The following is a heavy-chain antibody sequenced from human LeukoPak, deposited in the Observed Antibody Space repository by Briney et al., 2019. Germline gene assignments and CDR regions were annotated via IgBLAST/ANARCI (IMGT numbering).Heavy chain of an antibody. CDR1: GFPFSTYA. CDR3: AKDRVNVEMATITFDY. V-gene: IGHV3-23*01. Sequence: GGSLRLSCAASGFPFSTYAMSWVRQAPGKGLEWVSAISGSGGSTYYADSVKGRFTISRDNSKNTLYLQMNSLRAEDTAVYYCAKDRVNVEMATITFDYWGQGTLVTVSS. D-gene: IGHD5-24*01. CDR2: ISGSGGST. J-gene: IGHJ4*02.